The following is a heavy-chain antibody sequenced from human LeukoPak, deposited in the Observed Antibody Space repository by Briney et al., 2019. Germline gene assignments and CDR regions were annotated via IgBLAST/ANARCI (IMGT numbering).Heavy chain of an antibody. V-gene: IGHV4-61*01. CDR2: IYYSGST. Sequence: SETLSLTCTVSGGSVSSGSYYWSWIRQPPGKGLEWIGYIYYSGSTNYNPSLKSRVTISVDTSKNQFSLKLSSVTAADTAVYYCARLARGRWFDPWGQGTLVTVSS. D-gene: IGHD6-6*01. CDR3: ARLARGRWFDP. CDR1: GGSVSSGSYY. J-gene: IGHJ5*02.